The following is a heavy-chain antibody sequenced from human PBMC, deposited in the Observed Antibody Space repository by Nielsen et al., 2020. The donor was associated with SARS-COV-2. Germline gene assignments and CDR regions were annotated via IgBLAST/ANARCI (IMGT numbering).Heavy chain of an antibody. V-gene: IGHV4-39*01. CDR2: IYYSGSA. CDR1: GGSISSSSYY. CDR3: ARRPVRYSSGWYEVDY. Sequence: SETLSLTCTVSGGSISSSSYYWGWIRQPPGKGLEWIGSIYYSGSAYYNPSLKSRVTISVDTSKNQFSLKLSSVTAADTAVYYCARRPVRYSSGWYEVDYWDQGTLVTVSS. J-gene: IGHJ4*02. D-gene: IGHD6-19*01.